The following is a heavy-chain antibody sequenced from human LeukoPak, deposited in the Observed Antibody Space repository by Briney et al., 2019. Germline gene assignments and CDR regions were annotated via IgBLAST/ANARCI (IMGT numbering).Heavy chain of an antibody. D-gene: IGHD3-22*01. CDR2: IYYSGSA. Sequence: SDTLSLTCAVSGYSISSSNWWGWIRQPPGKGLEWIGYIYYSGSAYYNTSLNSRVTISLDTSKNQFSLKLSSVTAADTAVYYCAREYHYYDTRGYYYFDYWGQGTLVTVSS. V-gene: IGHV4-28*03. CDR1: GYSISSSNW. J-gene: IGHJ4*02. CDR3: AREYHYYDTRGYYYFDY.